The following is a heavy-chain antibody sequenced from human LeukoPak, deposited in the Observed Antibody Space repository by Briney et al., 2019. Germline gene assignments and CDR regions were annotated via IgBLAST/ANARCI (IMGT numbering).Heavy chain of an antibody. CDR2: ISWNSGSI. Sequence: GGSLRLSCAASGFTFDDYAMHWVRQAPGKGLEWVSGISWNSGSIGYADSVKGRFTISRDNAKNSLYLQMNSLRAEDTALYYCAKDGYSYGPYAFDYWGQGTLVTVSS. J-gene: IGHJ4*02. D-gene: IGHD5-18*01. V-gene: IGHV3-9*01. CDR1: GFTFDDYA. CDR3: AKDGYSYGPYAFDY.